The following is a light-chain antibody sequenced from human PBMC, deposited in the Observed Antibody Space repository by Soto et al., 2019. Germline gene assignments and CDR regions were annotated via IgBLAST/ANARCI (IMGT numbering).Light chain of an antibody. J-gene: IGKJ1*01. CDR1: QSVSNNY. CDR3: QQYSNWPSWT. Sequence: EIVLTQSPGTPSLSPGERATPSCRASQSVSNNYLAWYQQKPGQAPRLLIYGASNRATGIPDRFSGSGSGTEFTLTISSLQSEDFAVYYCQQYSNWPSWTFGQGTKVDIK. CDR2: GAS. V-gene: IGKV3-20*01.